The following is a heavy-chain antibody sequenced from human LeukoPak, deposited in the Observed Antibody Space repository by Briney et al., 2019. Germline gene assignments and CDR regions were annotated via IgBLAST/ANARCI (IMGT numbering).Heavy chain of an antibody. Sequence: ASVKVSCKASGYSFANYGLSWVRQAPGQGLEWMGWISAYNGNTNYAQKLQGRVTMTTDTSTATAYMELRSLRSDDTAVYYCARDDFDYSGYITFWGQGTLVTVSS. CDR2: ISAYNGNT. D-gene: IGHD3-22*01. J-gene: IGHJ4*02. V-gene: IGHV1-18*01. CDR3: ARDDFDYSGYITF. CDR1: GYSFANYG.